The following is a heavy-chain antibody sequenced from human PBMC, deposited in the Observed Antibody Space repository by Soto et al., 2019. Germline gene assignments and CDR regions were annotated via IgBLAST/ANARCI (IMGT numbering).Heavy chain of an antibody. CDR1: GYTFTSYD. CDR2: MNPNSGNT. D-gene: IGHD2-15*01. J-gene: IGHJ3*02. CDR3: ARWGVVAARRSAFDI. Sequence: ASVKVSCKASGYTFTSYDINWVRQATGQGLERMGWMNPNSGNTGYAQKFQGRVTMTRNTSISTAYMELSSLRSEDTAVYYCARWGVVAARRSAFDIWGQGTMVTVSS. V-gene: IGHV1-8*01.